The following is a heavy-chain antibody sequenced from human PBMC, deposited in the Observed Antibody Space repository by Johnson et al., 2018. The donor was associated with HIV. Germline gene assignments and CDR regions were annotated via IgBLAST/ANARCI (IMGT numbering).Heavy chain of an antibody. V-gene: IGHV3-9*01. J-gene: IGHJ3*02. CDR3: ARDGSYNVLRFLEWFLRGGDAFDI. CDR1: GFTFDDYA. Sequence: VQLVESGGGLVQPGRSLRLSCAASGFTFDDYAMHWVRQAPWKGLEWVSGISWNSGSIGYADSVKGRFTISRDNAKNSLYLQMNSLRAEDTAVYYCARDGSYNVLRFLEWFLRGGDAFDIWGQGTMVTVSS. CDR2: ISWNSGSI. D-gene: IGHD3-3*01.